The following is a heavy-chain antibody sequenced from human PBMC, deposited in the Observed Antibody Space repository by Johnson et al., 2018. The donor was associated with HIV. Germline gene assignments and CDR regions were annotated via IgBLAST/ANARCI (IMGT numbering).Heavy chain of an antibody. Sequence: QLVESGGGVVQPGRSLRLSCAASGFTFSSYAMHWVRQAPGKGLEWVAVISYDGSNKYYADSVKGRFTISRDNSKNTLYLQMNSLRAEDTAVYYCARDRELLRADDAFDIWGQGTMVTVSS. CDR1: GFTFSSYA. CDR3: ARDRELLRADDAFDI. J-gene: IGHJ3*02. CDR2: ISYDGSNK. D-gene: IGHD1-26*01. V-gene: IGHV3-30*04.